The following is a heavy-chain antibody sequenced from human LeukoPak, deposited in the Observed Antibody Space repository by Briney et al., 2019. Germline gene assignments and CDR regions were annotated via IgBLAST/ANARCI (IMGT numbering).Heavy chain of an antibody. J-gene: IGHJ4*02. Sequence: VASVKVSCKASGYTFTGYYMHWVRQAPGQGLEWMGWINPNSGGTNYAQKFQGRVTMTRDTSISTAYMELSRLRSDDTAVYYCARVFPDLGFYGSGSYWDWGQGTLVTVSS. D-gene: IGHD3-10*01. CDR3: ARVFPDLGFYGSGSYWD. CDR1: GYTFTGYY. V-gene: IGHV1-2*02. CDR2: INPNSGGT.